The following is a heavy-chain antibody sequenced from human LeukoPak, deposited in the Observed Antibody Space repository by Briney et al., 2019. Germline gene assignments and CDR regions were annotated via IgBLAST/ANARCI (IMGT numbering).Heavy chain of an antibody. V-gene: IGHV3-30*01. CDR3: ARDRARALDY. J-gene: IGHJ4*02. CDR2: ISYDGNEA. Sequence: GGSLRLSCAASGFTFSDYYIHWVRQAPGKGLEWVAIISYDGNEAYYADSVKGRFTISRDNSKNTLHLQMNSLRREGTALYYCARDRARALDYWGQGTLVTVST. CDR1: GFTFSDYY. D-gene: IGHD1-26*01.